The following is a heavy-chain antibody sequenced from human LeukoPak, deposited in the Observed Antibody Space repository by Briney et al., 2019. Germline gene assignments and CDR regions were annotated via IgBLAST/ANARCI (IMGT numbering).Heavy chain of an antibody. D-gene: IGHD2-21*02. Sequence: PSETLSLTCTVSGGSISSYYWSWIRQPPGKGLEWIGYIYYSGSTNYNPSLKSRVTISVDTSKNQFSLKLSSVTAADTAVYYCARDVSEVTNSGGAAYWGQGTLVTVSS. J-gene: IGHJ4*02. CDR2: IYYSGST. V-gene: IGHV4-59*12. CDR3: ARDVSEVTNSGGAAY. CDR1: GGSISSYY.